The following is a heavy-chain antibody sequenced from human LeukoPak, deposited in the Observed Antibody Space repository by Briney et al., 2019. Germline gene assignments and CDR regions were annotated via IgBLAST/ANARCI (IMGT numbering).Heavy chain of an antibody. V-gene: IGHV5-51*01. CDR2: IYPGDSDT. D-gene: IGHD6-6*01. Sequence: GESLKISCQGSGYSFTSYWIAWVRQMPAKGLEWMGIIYPGDSDTRYSPSFQGQVTISADKSISTAYLQWSSLKASDTAIYYCARRSSIATHLFDYWGQGTLVTVSS. CDR1: GYSFTSYW. J-gene: IGHJ4*02. CDR3: ARRSSIATHLFDY.